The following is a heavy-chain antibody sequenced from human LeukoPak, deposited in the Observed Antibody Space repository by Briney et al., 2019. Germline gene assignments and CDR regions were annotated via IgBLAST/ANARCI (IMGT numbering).Heavy chain of an antibody. CDR1: GYTLTELS. J-gene: IGHJ5*02. D-gene: IGHD3-10*01. CDR2: FDTEDGET. V-gene: IGHV1-24*01. CDR3: ATLWFGESPLGP. Sequence: ASVKVSCKVSGYTLTELSMHWVRQAPGKGLEWMGGFDTEDGETIYAQKFQGRVTMTEDTSTDTAYMELSSLRSEDTAVYYCATLWFGESPLGPWGQGTLVTVSS.